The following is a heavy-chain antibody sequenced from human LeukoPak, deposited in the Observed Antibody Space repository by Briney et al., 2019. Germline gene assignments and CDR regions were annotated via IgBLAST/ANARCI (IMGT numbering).Heavy chain of an antibody. Sequence: ASVKVSCKASGYTFTGYYIHWVRQAPGQGLEWMGWINPNSGGTNYAQKFQGRVTMTRDTSISTAYMELSRLRSDDTAVYYCASTPHGYSSATFDYWGQGTLVTVSS. CDR1: GYTFTGYY. CDR2: INPNSGGT. D-gene: IGHD5-18*01. V-gene: IGHV1-2*02. CDR3: ASTPHGYSSATFDY. J-gene: IGHJ4*02.